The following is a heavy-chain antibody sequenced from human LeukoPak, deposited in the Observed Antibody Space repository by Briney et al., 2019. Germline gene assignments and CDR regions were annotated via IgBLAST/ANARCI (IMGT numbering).Heavy chain of an antibody. CDR3: ARGYGESHFDS. CDR1: GFTFGSYG. V-gene: IGHV3-30*02. J-gene: IGHJ4*02. CDR2: IRFDGSNT. Sequence: PGGSLRLSCAASGFTFGSYGVHWVRQAPGKGLEWVAFIRFDGSNTYYADSVKGRFTISRDNSNNTLYLQMNSLRVEDTAVYYCARGYGESHFDSWGRGSLVTVPS. D-gene: IGHD5-18*01.